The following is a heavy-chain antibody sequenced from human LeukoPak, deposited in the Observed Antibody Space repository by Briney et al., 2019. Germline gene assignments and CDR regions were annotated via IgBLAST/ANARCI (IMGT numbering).Heavy chain of an antibody. V-gene: IGHV3-33*08. D-gene: IGHD1-26*01. J-gene: IGHJ4*02. CDR2: IWYDGSNE. CDR1: GFNFDDYG. Sequence: GGSLRLSCAASGFNFDDYGMHWVRQAPGKGLEWVAVIWYDGSNEYCADSVKGRFTISRDNSKNTLYLQMNSLRAEDTAVYYCARDHEWGRAYFDYWGQGTLVTVSS. CDR3: ARDHEWGRAYFDY.